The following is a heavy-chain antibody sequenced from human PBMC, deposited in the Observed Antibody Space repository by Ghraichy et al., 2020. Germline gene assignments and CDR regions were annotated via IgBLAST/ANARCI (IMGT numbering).Heavy chain of an antibody. CDR1: GFTFSSYS. Sequence: GGSLRLSCAASGFTFSSYSMNWVRQAPGKGLEWVSYISSSSSTIYYADSVKGRFTISRDNAKNSLYLQMNSLSDEDTAVYYCARDLEYCSSTSCSYYGSSTGFDYWGQGTLVTVSS. V-gene: IGHV3-48*02. J-gene: IGHJ4*02. CDR2: ISSSSSTI. CDR3: ARDLEYCSSTSCSYYGSSTGFDY. D-gene: IGHD2-2*01.